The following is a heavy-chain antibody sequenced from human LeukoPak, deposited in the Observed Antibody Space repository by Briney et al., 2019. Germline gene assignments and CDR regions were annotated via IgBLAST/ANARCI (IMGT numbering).Heavy chain of an antibody. CDR1: GFTVSSNY. J-gene: IGHJ4*02. CDR3: ARERRYCSGDNCYSGLDY. CDR2: IHSGGTI. V-gene: IGHV3-53*01. D-gene: IGHD2-15*01. Sequence: GGSLRLSCAVSGFTVSSNYMSWVRQAPGKGLEWVSLIHSGGTIDYADSVKDRFTISRDYSKKTVNLQINSLRAEDTAVYYCARERRYCSGDNCYSGLDYWGQGPLVTVSS.